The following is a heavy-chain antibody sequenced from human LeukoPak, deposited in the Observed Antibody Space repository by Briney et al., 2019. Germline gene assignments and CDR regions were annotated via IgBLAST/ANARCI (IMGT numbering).Heavy chain of an antibody. D-gene: IGHD5-12*01. Sequence: SQTLSLTCGISGDSVSSNSAAWNWIRQSPSRGLEWLGRTYYRSTWYNDYAVSVKGRITINPDTSKNQFSLQLNSVTPEDTAVYFCARDGRASGYGYDRYYFDYWGQGTLVTVSS. CDR2: TYYRSTWYN. CDR3: ARDGRASGYGYDRYYFDY. J-gene: IGHJ4*02. CDR1: GDSVSSNSAA. V-gene: IGHV6-1*01.